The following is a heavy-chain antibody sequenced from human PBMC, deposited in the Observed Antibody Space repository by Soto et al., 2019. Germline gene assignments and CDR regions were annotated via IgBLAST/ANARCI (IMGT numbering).Heavy chain of an antibody. V-gene: IGHV3-74*01. CDR1: GFTFSTYW. Sequence: EVQLVESGGGLVQPGGSLRLSCAASGFTFSTYWMHWVRQAPGKGLVWFSRINSDGSTTNYADSVKGRFTISRDNAKNTLYLPMNSLRAEDTAVYYCSRNDYYDMGVWGQGTTVTVSS. J-gene: IGHJ6*02. CDR2: INSDGSTT. CDR3: SRNDYYDMGV.